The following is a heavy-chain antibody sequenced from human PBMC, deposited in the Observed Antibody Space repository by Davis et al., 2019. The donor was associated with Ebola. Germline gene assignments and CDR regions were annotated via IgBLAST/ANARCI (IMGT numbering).Heavy chain of an antibody. J-gene: IGHJ4*02. Sequence: PGGSLRLSCAASGFTFSSYAMSWVRQAPGKGLEWVSAISGSGGSTYYADSVKGRFTISRDNSKNTLYLQMNSLRADDTAIYFCAVLTINLPNGIDYWGQGTLVTVSS. CDR1: GFTFSSYA. CDR3: AVLTINLPNGIDY. V-gene: IGHV3-23*01. CDR2: ISGSGGST. D-gene: IGHD1-1*01.